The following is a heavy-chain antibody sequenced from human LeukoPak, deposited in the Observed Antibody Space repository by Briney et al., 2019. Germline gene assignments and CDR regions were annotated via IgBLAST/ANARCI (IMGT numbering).Heavy chain of an antibody. Sequence: ASVKVSCKAFGYTFTGYYMHWVRQAPGQGLEWMGWINPNSGGTNYAQKFQGRVTMTRDTSISTAYMELSRLRSDDTAVYYCARDPTTVTTYYYYYMDVWGKGTTVTVSS. V-gene: IGHV1-2*02. J-gene: IGHJ6*03. D-gene: IGHD4-17*01. CDR3: ARDPTTVTTYYYYYMDV. CDR2: INPNSGGT. CDR1: GYTFTGYY.